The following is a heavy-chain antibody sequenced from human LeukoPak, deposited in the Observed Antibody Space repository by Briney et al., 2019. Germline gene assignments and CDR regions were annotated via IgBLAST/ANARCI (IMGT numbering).Heavy chain of an antibody. CDR1: GFTFSNYG. J-gene: IGHJ4*02. CDR3: ARLPTTPTFDY. D-gene: IGHD1-1*01. Sequence: GGSLRLSCAASGFTFSNYGMSWVRQTPGKGLECVANIKPDGSDKYYVDFVKGRFTISRDNAKNSLYLQINSLRADDTAVYYCARLPTTPTFDYWGRGTLVTASS. CDR2: IKPDGSDK. V-gene: IGHV3-7*01.